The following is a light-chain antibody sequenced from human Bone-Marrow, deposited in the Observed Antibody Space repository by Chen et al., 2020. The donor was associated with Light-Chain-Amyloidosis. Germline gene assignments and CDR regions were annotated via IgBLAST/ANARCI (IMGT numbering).Light chain of an antibody. CDR3: QSYDSSLSGYVV. J-gene: IGLJ2*01. CDR1: KTNIGADND. V-gene: IGLV1-40*01. Sequence: QSVPTQPPSVAEAPGQRVTIPRSGSKTNIGADNDVYWYQQVPGTAPKLLIYGNSHRPSGVPDRFSGSKSGTSAFLAITGLQAEDEAEYYCQSYDSSLSGYVVFGGGTKLTVL. CDR2: GNS.